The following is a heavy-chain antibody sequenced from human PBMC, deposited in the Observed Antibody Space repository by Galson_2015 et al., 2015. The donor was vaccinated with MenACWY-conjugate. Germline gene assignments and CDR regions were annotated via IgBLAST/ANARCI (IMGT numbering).Heavy chain of an antibody. D-gene: IGHD5-18*01. V-gene: IGHV1-24*01. J-gene: IGHJ4*02. CDR2: FNPGDGKT. Sequence: SVKVSCKVSGYTLTDLSMYWVRQAPGKGLAWMGGFNPGDGKTIYAQRFQGRVTMTEDTSTDTAYMELSSLRSEDTAVYYCAADRRQVRRGWLPYWGQGTLVTVSS. CDR1: GYTLTDLS. CDR3: AADRRQVRRGWLPY.